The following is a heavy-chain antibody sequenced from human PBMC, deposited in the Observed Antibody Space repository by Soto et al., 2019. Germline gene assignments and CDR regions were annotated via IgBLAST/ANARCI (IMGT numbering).Heavy chain of an antibody. D-gene: IGHD3-16*01. V-gene: IGHV4-39*01. J-gene: IGHJ3*02. CDR1: GGSIRNGYYY. CDR2: IYYIGTT. CDR3: ASPTLGAFDI. Sequence: SETLSLTCTVSGGSIRNGYYYWSWIRQLPGKGLEWIGNIYYIGTTSYNSSLKSRVTMSVDTSKNQLSLRLSSVTAADTAVYYCASPTLGAFDIWGQGIMVTVSS.